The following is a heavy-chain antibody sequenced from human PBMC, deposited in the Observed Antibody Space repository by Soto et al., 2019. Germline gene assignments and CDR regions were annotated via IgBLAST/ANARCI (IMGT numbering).Heavy chain of an antibody. CDR3: ASHYDSSGLRGKYGMDV. V-gene: IGHV1-18*01. CDR1: GYTFTNYG. Sequence: QVQLVQSGAEVKKPGASVKVSCKASGYTFTNYGISWVRQAPGQGLEWMGWISAYNGNTNYTQKLQGRVTMTTDTSTRTAYMELRSLRSDDTAMYYCASHYDSSGLRGKYGMDVWGQGTTVTVSS. J-gene: IGHJ6*02. CDR2: ISAYNGNT. D-gene: IGHD3-22*01.